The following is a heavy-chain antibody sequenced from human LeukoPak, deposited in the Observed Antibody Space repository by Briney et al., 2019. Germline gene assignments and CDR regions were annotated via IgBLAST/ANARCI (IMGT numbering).Heavy chain of an antibody. D-gene: IGHD1-26*01. CDR2: INWNGGST. Sequence: PGGSLRLSCAASGFTFSSYEMNWVRQAPGKGLEWVSGINWNGGSTGYADSVKGRFTISRDNAKNSLYLQMNSLRAEDTALYYCARGGGELRLFDYWGQGTLVTVSS. CDR3: ARGGGELRLFDY. CDR1: GFTFSSYE. V-gene: IGHV3-20*04. J-gene: IGHJ4*02.